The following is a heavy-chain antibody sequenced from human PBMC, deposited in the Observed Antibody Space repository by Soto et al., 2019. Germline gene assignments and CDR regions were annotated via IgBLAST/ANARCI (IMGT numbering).Heavy chain of an antibody. CDR1: GGTFSSYA. J-gene: IGHJ6*02. V-gene: IGHV1-18*01. CDR2: INAGNGNT. Sequence: ASVKVSCKASGGTFSSYALSWVRQAPGQGLEWMGWINAGNGNTKYSQKFQGRVTIPIDTSTSTVHMEVRSLRSDDTAVYYCAREGVAPYYYYGMDVWGQGTPVTVSS. CDR3: AREGVAPYYYYGMDV. D-gene: IGHD5-12*01.